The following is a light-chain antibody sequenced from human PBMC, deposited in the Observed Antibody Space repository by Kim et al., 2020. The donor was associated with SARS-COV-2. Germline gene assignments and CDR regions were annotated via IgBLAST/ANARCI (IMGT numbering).Light chain of an antibody. Sequence: SLSPGERATRACRASQSVSSYLAWYQQKPGQAPRLLIFDASNRATGIPARFSGSGSGTDFTLTISSLEPEDFAVYYCQQRSSWLYTFGQGTKLEIK. CDR2: DAS. J-gene: IGKJ2*01. CDR3: QQRSSWLYT. V-gene: IGKV3-11*01. CDR1: QSVSSY.